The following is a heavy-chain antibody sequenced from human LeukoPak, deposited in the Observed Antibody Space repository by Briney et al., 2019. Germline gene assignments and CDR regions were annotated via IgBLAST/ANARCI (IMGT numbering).Heavy chain of an antibody. Sequence: PGGSLRLSCAASGFIVSSNYMSWIRQAPGKGLEWVSVIDSGDSTYYADSVKGRFTISRDNSESTLYLQMNSLRAEDTAVYYCARGGYYFDYWGQGTLVTVSS. CDR2: IDSGDST. CDR1: GFIVSSNY. V-gene: IGHV3-53*01. J-gene: IGHJ4*02. CDR3: ARGGYYFDY. D-gene: IGHD2-15*01.